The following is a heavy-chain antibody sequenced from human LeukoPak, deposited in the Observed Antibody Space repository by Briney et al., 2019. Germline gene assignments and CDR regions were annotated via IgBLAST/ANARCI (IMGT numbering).Heavy chain of an antibody. CDR2: ISSSGSTI. Sequence: GGSLRLSCAASGFTLSSYEMNWVRQAPGKGLEWVSYISSSGSTIYYADSVKGRFTISRDNAKNSLYLQMNSLRAEDTAVYYCARVELYYDSSGPSDYWGQGTLVTVSS. D-gene: IGHD3-22*01. J-gene: IGHJ4*02. V-gene: IGHV3-48*03. CDR3: ARVELYYDSSGPSDY. CDR1: GFTLSSYE.